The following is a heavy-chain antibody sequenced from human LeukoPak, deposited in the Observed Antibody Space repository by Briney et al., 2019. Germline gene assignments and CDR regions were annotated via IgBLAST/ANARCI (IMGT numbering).Heavy chain of an antibody. D-gene: IGHD2-2*01. CDR3: ARGNVPASCWFDP. CDR2: ISSSSSTI. Sequence: GGSLRLSCAASGFTFSSYSMNWVRQAPGKGLEWVSYISSSSSTIYYADSVKGRFSISRDNAKNSLYLQMNSLRAEDTAVYYCARGNVPASCWFDPWGQGTLVTVSS. V-gene: IGHV3-48*04. J-gene: IGHJ5*02. CDR1: GFTFSSYS.